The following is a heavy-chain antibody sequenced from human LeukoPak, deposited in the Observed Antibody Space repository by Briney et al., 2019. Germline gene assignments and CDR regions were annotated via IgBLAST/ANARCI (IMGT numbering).Heavy chain of an antibody. CDR1: GFIFSSYG. J-gene: IGHJ4*02. CDR3: ARDDDRSGYLEY. Sequence: GGSLRLSCAASGFIFSSYGMHWVRQAPGKGLEWVAVIWYDGSNKYYADSVKGRFTISRDNSESTLYLQMNSLRAEDTAVYYCARDDDRSGYLEYWGQGTLVTVSS. D-gene: IGHD3-22*01. CDR2: IWYDGSNK. V-gene: IGHV3-33*01.